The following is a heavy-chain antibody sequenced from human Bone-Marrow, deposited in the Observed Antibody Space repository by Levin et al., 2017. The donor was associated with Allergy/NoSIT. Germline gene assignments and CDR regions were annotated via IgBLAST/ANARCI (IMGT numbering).Heavy chain of an antibody. Sequence: QPGGSLRLSCAASGFTFSSYGMHWVRQAPGKGLEWVAVISYDGSNKYYADSVKGRFTISRDNSKNTLYLQMNSLRAEDTAVYYCAKKFGSSWYKDYYYGMDVWGQGTTVTVSS. V-gene: IGHV3-30*18. D-gene: IGHD6-13*01. CDR1: GFTFSSYG. J-gene: IGHJ6*02. CDR2: ISYDGSNK. CDR3: AKKFGSSWYKDYYYGMDV.